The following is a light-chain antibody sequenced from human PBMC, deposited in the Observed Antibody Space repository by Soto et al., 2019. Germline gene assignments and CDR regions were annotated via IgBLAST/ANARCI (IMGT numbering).Light chain of an antibody. Sequence: DIQMTQSPSSLSASVGDRVTITCRASQSISSYLNWYQQKPGKAPKLLIYAASSFQSGVPSRFSGSGSGTHFTLTISSLQPEDFATYYCQQLHGYPITFGQGTRLEIK. CDR3: QQLHGYPIT. CDR1: QSISSY. CDR2: AAS. J-gene: IGKJ5*01. V-gene: IGKV1-39*01.